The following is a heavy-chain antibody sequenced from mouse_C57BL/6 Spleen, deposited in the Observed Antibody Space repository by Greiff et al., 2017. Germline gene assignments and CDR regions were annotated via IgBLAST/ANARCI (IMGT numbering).Heavy chain of an antibody. J-gene: IGHJ2*01. CDR2: INPSTGGT. CDR1: GYSFTGYY. Sequence: VQLKESGPELVKPGASVKISCKASGYSFTGYYMNWVKQSPEKSLEWIGEINPSTGGTTYNQKFKAKATLTVDKSSSTAYMQLKSLTSEDSAVYYCARVNYYGSRDYWGQGTTLTVSS. CDR3: ARVNYYGSRDY. D-gene: IGHD1-1*01. V-gene: IGHV1-42*01.